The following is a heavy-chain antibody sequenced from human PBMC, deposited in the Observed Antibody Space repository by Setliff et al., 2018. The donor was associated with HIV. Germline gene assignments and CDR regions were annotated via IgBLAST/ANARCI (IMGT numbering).Heavy chain of an antibody. CDR3: ARVEYSSSSGAFDI. CDR1: GYSIKSGYY. D-gene: IGHD6-13*01. Sequence: SETLSLTCTVSGYSIKSGYYWGWIRQPPGRGLEWIGSIFHTGSAHYNSSLQSRVDMSVDTSKNQFSLKVTSVTAADTAVYYCARVEYSSSSGAFDIWGQGTMVTVSS. J-gene: IGHJ3*02. V-gene: IGHV4-38-2*02. CDR2: IFHTGSA.